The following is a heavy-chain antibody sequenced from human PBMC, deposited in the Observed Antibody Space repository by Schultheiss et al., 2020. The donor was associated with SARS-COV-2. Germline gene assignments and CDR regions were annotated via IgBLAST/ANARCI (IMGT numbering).Heavy chain of an antibody. D-gene: IGHD1-26*01. CDR3: ARSGILGYFDY. CDR2: TPYAGTNQ. CDR1: GFTFSHYA. J-gene: IGHJ4*02. V-gene: IGHV3-30*04. Sequence: GESLKISCAASGFTFSHYAMHWVRQAPGKGPEWVTTTPYAGTNQFYADSVKGRFTISRDNFKNTLYLQMNSLRSEDTAVYYCARSGILGYFDYWGQGTLVTVSS.